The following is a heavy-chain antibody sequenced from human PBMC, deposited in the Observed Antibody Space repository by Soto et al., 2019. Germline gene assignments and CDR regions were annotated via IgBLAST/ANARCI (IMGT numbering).Heavy chain of an antibody. J-gene: IGHJ4*02. CDR1: GFIFGNFW. V-gene: IGHV3-7*01. CDR3: ARGTGGATSSGKDQFDY. CDR2: IKQDGSEK. Sequence: EVQLVESGGGLVQPGGSLRLSCAGSGFIFGNFWMTWVRQAPGKGLEWVANIKQDGSEKYYVDPVKGRFTISRDNVKNSLYLQMNSLRSEDTAVYYCARGTGGATSSGKDQFDYWGQGTLVPVSS. D-gene: IGHD1-26*01.